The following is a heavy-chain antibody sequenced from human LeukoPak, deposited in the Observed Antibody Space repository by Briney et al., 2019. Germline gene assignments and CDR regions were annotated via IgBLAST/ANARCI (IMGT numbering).Heavy chain of an antibody. CDR2: IFYSGST. D-gene: IGHD3-22*01. CDR1: SGSISTSNYY. V-gene: IGHV4-39*07. Sequence: PSETLSLTCTVSSGSISTSNYYWGWVRQPPGKALEWIGNIFYSGSTYYSPSLKSRVTISLDTSRNQFSLKLSSVTAADTAVYYCARDSSGYALDAFDIWGQGTMVTVSS. J-gene: IGHJ3*02. CDR3: ARDSSGYALDAFDI.